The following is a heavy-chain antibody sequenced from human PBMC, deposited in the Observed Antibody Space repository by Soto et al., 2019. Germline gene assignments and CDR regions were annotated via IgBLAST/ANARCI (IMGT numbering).Heavy chain of an antibody. CDR2: ISYSGST. J-gene: IGHJ6*02. CDR1: GGSISSCNCY. CDR3: ARLGTYDGMDV. V-gene: IGHV4-39*02. Sequence: QLQLQESGPGLARPSETLSLSCTVSGGSISSCNCYWSWIRQPPGKGLEWIGSISYSGSTYYNPSLKSRLTVSVDTSKNHFSLKLNSVTAADTAVYYCARLGTYDGMDVWGQGTTVTVSS. D-gene: IGHD1-1*01.